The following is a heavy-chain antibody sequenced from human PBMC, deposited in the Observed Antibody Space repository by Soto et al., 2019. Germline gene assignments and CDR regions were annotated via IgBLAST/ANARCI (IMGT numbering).Heavy chain of an antibody. J-gene: IGHJ4*02. CDR3: ARGAAPFDY. CDR2: FYYTAST. V-gene: IGHV4-30-4*01. D-gene: IGHD2-15*01. CDR1: GGSISSGDFY. Sequence: PSETLSLTCTVSGGSISSGDFYWSWIRQPPGKGLEWIGYFYYTASTYYNPSLRSRVTTSVDTSKNQFSLKLSSVTAADTAVYYCARGAAPFDYWGQGALVTVSS.